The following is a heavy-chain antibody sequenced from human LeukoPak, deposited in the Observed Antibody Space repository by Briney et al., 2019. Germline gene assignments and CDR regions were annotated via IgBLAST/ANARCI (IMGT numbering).Heavy chain of an antibody. CDR2: IIPIVGTA. CDR1: GGTFSSYA. CDR3: AQNWGSCSSTSCYIGFWFDP. V-gene: IGHV1-69*01. Sequence: SXXVSCKASGGTFSSYAISWVRQAPGQGVEWMGGIIPIVGTANYAQKFQARFPITAHESTSTAYMELSSLRSEDTAVYYCAQNWGSCSSTSCYIGFWFDPWGQGTLVTVSS. J-gene: IGHJ5*02. D-gene: IGHD2-2*02.